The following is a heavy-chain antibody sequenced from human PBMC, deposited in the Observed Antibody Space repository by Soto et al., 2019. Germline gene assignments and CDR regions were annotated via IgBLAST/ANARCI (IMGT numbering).Heavy chain of an antibody. CDR1: GYTFTGYG. CDR3: ARDRVLVDYDFWSGTLSMDV. CDR2: ISAYNGNT. V-gene: IGHV1-18*04. Sequence: SVKVSCKASGYTFTGYGISWVRQAPGQGLEWMGWISAYNGNTNYAQKLQGRVTMTTDTSTSTAYMELRSLRSDDTAVYYCARDRVLVDYDFWSGTLSMDVWGQGTTVTVSS. J-gene: IGHJ6*02. D-gene: IGHD3-3*01.